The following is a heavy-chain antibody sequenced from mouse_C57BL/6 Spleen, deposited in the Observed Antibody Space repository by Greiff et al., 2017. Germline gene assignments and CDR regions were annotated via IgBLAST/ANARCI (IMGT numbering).Heavy chain of an antibody. CDR2: INPSSGYT. CDR3: ARGGVGYSFAY. V-gene: IGHV1-4*01. CDR1: GYTFTSYT. Sequence: VKLMESGAELARPGASVKMSCKASGYTFTSYTMHWVKQRPGQGLEWIGYINPSSGYTKYNQKFKDKATLTADKSSSTAYMQLSSLTSEDSAVYYCARGGVGYSFAYWGQGTLVTVSA. D-gene: IGHD2-3*01. J-gene: IGHJ3*01.